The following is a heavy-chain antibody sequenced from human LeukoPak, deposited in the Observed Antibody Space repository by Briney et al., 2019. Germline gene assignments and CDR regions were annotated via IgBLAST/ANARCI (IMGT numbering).Heavy chain of an antibody. J-gene: IGHJ4*02. CDR2: ISGSGGST. CDR1: GFTFSSYA. Sequence: QSGGSLRLSCAASGFTFSSYAMSWVRQAPGKGLEWVSAISGSGGSTYYADSVKGRFTISRDDSKNTLYLQMNSLRAEDTVVYYCAKDRTAARPYYFDYWGQGTPVTVSS. D-gene: IGHD6-6*01. V-gene: IGHV3-23*01. CDR3: AKDRTAARPYYFDY.